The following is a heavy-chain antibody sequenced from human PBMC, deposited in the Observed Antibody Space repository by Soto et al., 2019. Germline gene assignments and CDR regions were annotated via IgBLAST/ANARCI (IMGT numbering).Heavy chain of an antibody. CDR1: GDSVSRNSGA. Sequence: SQTLSLTCAISGDSVSRNSGAWNWIRQSPSRGLEWLGRTYYRSKWYNEYAPSVKSRITINPDTAKNQCALQLKSVTHDDTGVYYCARGNWNDEGYCYGMDVWGQGITVTVSS. V-gene: IGHV6-1*01. J-gene: IGHJ6*02. CDR3: ARGNWNDEGYCYGMDV. D-gene: IGHD1-1*01. CDR2: TYYRSKWYN.